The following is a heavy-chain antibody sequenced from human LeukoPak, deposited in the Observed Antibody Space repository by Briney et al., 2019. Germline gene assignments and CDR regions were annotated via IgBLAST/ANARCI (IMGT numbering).Heavy chain of an antibody. D-gene: IGHD5-12*01. V-gene: IGHV4-59*08. J-gene: IGHJ4*02. CDR3: ARQSQYSGYQAPDY. Sequence: PSETLSLTCTVSGGSISDYYWSWIRQPPGKELEWIGYISYSGSTNYNPSLKSRVTISVDTSKNQFSLKVRSVTAADTAVYYCARQSQYSGYQAPDYWGQGTLVTVSS. CDR1: GGSISDYY. CDR2: ISYSGST.